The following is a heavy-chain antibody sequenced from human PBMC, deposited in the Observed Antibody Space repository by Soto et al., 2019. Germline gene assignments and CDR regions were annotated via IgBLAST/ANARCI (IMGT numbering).Heavy chain of an antibody. V-gene: IGHV3-48*01. CDR2: ISSSSSTI. CDR3: ARGHLGYCSGGSCQPTAFDI. CDR1: GFTFSSYS. D-gene: IGHD2-15*01. Sequence: GGSLRLSCAASGFTFSSYSMNWVRQAPGKGLEWVSYISSSSSTIYYADSVKGRFTISRDNAKNSLYLQTNSLRAEDTAVYYCARGHLGYCSGGSCQPTAFDIWGQETMVTVAS. J-gene: IGHJ3*02.